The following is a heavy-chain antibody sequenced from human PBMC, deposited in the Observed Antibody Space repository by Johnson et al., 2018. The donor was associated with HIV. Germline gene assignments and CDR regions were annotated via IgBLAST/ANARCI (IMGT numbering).Heavy chain of an antibody. CDR2: IYSGGNT. Sequence: EQLVESGGGVVQPGRSLRLFCAVSGFTFTSYTMHWVRQAPGKGLEWVSVIYSGGNTYYADSVKGRFTISRDNAKNSLYLQMNSLRAEDTAVYYCAREAGDRFVGFDAFDIWGQGTMVTVSS. CDR1: GFTFTSYT. J-gene: IGHJ3*02. CDR3: AREAGDRFVGFDAFDI. V-gene: IGHV3-66*01. D-gene: IGHD7-27*01.